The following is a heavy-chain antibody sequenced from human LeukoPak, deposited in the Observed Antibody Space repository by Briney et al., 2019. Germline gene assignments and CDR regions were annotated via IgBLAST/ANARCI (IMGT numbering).Heavy chain of an antibody. D-gene: IGHD5-12*01. V-gene: IGHV5-51*01. CDR3: ARQIVATPNFFDY. Sequence: GESLKISCKGSGYSFTSYWIGWVRQMPGKGLEWMAIIYPGDSDTRYSPSFQGQVTISADKSISTAYLQWSSLKASDTAMYYCARQIVATPNFFDYWGQGTLVTVSS. CDR1: GYSFTSYW. J-gene: IGHJ4*02. CDR2: IYPGDSDT.